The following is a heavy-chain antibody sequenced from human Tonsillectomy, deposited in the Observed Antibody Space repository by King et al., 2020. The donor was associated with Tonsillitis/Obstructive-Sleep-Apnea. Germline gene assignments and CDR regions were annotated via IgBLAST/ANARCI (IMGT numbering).Heavy chain of an antibody. Sequence: VQLVESGGGLVQPGGSLRLSCAASGFTFSSYAMSWVRQAPGKGLEWVSAISGSGGSTYYADSVKGRFTISRDNSKNTLYLQMNSLRAEDTAVYYCAKDRSYDFWSPDAFDIWGQGTMVTVSS. J-gene: IGHJ3*02. CDR3: AKDRSYDFWSPDAFDI. CDR1: GFTFSSYA. V-gene: IGHV3-23*04. CDR2: ISGSGGST. D-gene: IGHD3-3*01.